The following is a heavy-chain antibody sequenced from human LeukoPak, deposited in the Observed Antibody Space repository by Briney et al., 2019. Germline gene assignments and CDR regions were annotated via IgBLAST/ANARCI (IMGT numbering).Heavy chain of an antibody. V-gene: IGHV3-7*03. Sequence: PGGSLRLSSAASGFTFSSYWMSWVRRAPGKGLEWVANIKQDGSEKYYVDSVKGRFTISRDNSKNTLYLQMNSLRAEDTAVYYCARIAYDSSGLGAFDTWGQGTMVTVSS. CDR3: ARIAYDSSGLGAFDT. J-gene: IGHJ3*02. D-gene: IGHD3-22*01. CDR2: IKQDGSEK. CDR1: GFTFSSYW.